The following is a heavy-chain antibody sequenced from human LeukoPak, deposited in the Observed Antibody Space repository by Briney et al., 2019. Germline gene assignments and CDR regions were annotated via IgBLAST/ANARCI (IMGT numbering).Heavy chain of an antibody. CDR1: GYTFTSYD. J-gene: IGHJ4*02. Sequence: GASVKVSCKASGYTFTSYDINWVRQATGQGLEWMGWMNPNSGNTGYAQKFQGRVTMTRNTSISTAYMELSSLRSEDTAVYYCARGYSLRGKLERRAANFDYWGQGTLVTVSS. V-gene: IGHV1-8*01. CDR3: ARGYSLRGKLERRAANFDY. CDR2: MNPNSGNT. D-gene: IGHD1-1*01.